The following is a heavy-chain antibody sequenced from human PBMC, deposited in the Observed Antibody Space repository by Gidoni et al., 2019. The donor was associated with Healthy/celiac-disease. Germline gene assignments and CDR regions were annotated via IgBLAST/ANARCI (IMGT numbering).Heavy chain of an antibody. J-gene: IGHJ4*02. D-gene: IGHD1-26*01. CDR3: AREARGGSGYFDY. CDR2: IYYSGST. V-gene: IGHV4-59*01. Sequence: KGLEWIGYIYYSGSTNYNPSLKSRVTISVDTSKNQFSLKLSSVTAADTAVYYCAREARGGSGYFDYWGQGTLVTVSS.